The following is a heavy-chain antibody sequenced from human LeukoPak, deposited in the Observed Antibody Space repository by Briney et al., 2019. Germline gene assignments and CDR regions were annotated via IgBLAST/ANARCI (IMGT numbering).Heavy chain of an antibody. CDR3: ARGWVVTAYAPFDP. J-gene: IGHJ5*02. V-gene: IGHV4-34*01. D-gene: IGHD2-21*02. Sequence: SETLSLTCAVYGRSLSGYYWSWIRQTPGKGLEWIGGINHGGSTNYNPSPRSRVTISVDTSKNQFSLRLRSVSAADTAVYYCARGWVVTAYAPFDPWGQGTLVIVSS. CDR2: INHGGST. CDR1: GRSLSGYY.